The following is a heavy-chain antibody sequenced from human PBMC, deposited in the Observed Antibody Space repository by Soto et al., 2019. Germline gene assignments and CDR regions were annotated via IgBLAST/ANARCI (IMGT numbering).Heavy chain of an antibody. CDR2: IYYSGST. CDR3: ARGVVSGHDYYYYYYMDV. D-gene: IGHD3-3*01. V-gene: IGHV4-59*01. Sequence: QVQLQESGPGLVKPSETLSLTCTVPGGSISSYYWSWIRQPPGKGLEWIGYIYYSGSTKYNPSLKSRVTISVDTSKNQFSLKLSSVTAADTAVYYCARGVVSGHDYYYYYYMDVWGKGTTVTVSS. J-gene: IGHJ6*03. CDR1: GGSISSYY.